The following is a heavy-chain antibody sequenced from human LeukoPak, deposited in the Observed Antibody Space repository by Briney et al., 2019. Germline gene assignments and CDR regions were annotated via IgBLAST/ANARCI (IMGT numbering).Heavy chain of an antibody. D-gene: IGHD1-26*01. CDR3: ARAIRPKYSGSYYYFDY. J-gene: IGHJ4*02. Sequence: GASVKVSCKASGYTFTSYAMNWVRQAPGQGLEWMGWINTNTGNPAYAQGFTGRFVFSLDTSVSTAYLQISSLKAEDTAVYYCARAIRPKYSGSYYYFDYWGQGTLVTVSS. CDR2: INTNTGNP. CDR1: GYTFTSYA. V-gene: IGHV7-4-1*02.